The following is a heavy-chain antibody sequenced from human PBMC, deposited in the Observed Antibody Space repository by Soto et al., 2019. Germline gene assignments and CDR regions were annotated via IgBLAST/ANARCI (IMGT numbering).Heavy chain of an antibody. Sequence: EVQLVESGGGLVQPGGSLRLSCAASGFTFSSYDMHWVRQATGKGLEWVSAIGTAGDTYYPGSVKGRFTISRENAKNSLYLQMNSLSAEDTAVYYCARASSSSDWFDPWGQGTLVTVSS. CDR2: IGTAGDT. V-gene: IGHV3-13*01. CDR3: ARASSSSDWFDP. D-gene: IGHD6-6*01. CDR1: GFTFSSYD. J-gene: IGHJ5*02.